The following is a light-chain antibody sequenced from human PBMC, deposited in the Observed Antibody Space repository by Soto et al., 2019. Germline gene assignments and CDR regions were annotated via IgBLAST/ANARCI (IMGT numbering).Light chain of an antibody. J-gene: IGKJ1*01. CDR1: QSISSW. CDR3: QQYSSFSLT. V-gene: IGKV1-5*03. CDR2: QAS. Sequence: DIQMTQSPSTLSASVGDRVTITSRASQSISSWLAWYQQKPGKAPNLLIHQASILETGVPSRFGGSGSGTEFTLTISSLQPDDFATYFCQQYSSFSLTFGQGTKLDIK.